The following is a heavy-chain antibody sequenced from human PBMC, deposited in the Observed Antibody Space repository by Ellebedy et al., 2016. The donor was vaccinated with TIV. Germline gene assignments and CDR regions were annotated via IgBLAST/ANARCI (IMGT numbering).Heavy chain of an antibody. Sequence: MPGGSLRLSCTVSGDSITSSTYLWGRIRQPPGKGLEWIATIHDRGTTYYNPSLKSRVTISVDTSKNQFSLRLNSVTAADTAIYYCARAVHFDWLLPPAFDYWGRGALVTVSS. V-gene: IGHV4-39*07. CDR2: IHDRGTT. J-gene: IGHJ4*02. D-gene: IGHD3-9*01. CDR3: ARAVHFDWLLPPAFDY. CDR1: GDSITSSTYL.